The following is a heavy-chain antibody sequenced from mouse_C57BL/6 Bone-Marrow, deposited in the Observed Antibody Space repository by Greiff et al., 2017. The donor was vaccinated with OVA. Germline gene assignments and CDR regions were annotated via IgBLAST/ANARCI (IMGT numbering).Heavy chain of an antibody. CDR2: IHPNSGST. Sequence: QVQLQQPGAELVKPGASVYLSCTASGYTFTSYWMHWVKQRPGQGLEWIGMIHPNSGSTNYNEKFKSKATLTVDKSSSTAYMQLSSLTSEDSAVYYCARLYYFDYWGQGTTLTVSS. V-gene: IGHV1-64*01. J-gene: IGHJ2*01. CDR1: GYTFTSYW. CDR3: ARLYYFDY.